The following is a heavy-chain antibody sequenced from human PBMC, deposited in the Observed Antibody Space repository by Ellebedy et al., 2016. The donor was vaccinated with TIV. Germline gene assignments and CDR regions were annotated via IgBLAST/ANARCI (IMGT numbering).Heavy chain of an antibody. J-gene: IGHJ6*02. Sequence: GGSLRLSCAASEFSFRTYYMTWVRQAPGKGLEWVSVIHSGGSAYYADSVRGRFTISRDNSKNAIYLQMNSLRTEDTAVFYCARIRGGTGQYGMDVWGQGTTVTVSS. CDR3: ARIRGGTGQYGMDV. CDR2: IHSGGSA. V-gene: IGHV3-66*01. CDR1: EFSFRTYY. D-gene: IGHD1-1*01.